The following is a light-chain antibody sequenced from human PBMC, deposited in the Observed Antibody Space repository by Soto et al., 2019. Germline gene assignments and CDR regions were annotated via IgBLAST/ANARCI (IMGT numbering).Light chain of an antibody. Sequence: QSALTQPAAVSGSPGQSITISCTGTSNDIGYYNYVSWYQQHPGKAPKLMIYEVSNRPSGVSNRFSGSKSGNMASLTISGLQAEDEADYYCSSYTTSATLVFGGGTKLTVL. V-gene: IGLV2-14*01. CDR3: SSYTTSATLV. J-gene: IGLJ3*02. CDR1: SNDIGYYNY. CDR2: EVS.